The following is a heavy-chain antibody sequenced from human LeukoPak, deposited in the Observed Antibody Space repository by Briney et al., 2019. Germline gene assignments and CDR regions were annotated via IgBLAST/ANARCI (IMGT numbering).Heavy chain of an antibody. CDR3: ARHVDSSWYKVAAFDI. Sequence: SETLSLTCTVSGGSISSSSYYWGWIRQPPGKGLEWIATIYYSGSTYYNPSLKSRVTISIDTSKNQFSLKLNSVTAADTAVYYCARHVDSSWYKVAAFDIWGQGTMVTVSS. D-gene: IGHD6-13*01. CDR2: IYYSGST. J-gene: IGHJ3*02. V-gene: IGHV4-39*07. CDR1: GGSISSSSYY.